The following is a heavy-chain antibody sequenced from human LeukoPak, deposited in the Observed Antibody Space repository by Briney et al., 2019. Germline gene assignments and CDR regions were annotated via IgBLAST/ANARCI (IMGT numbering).Heavy chain of an antibody. Sequence: SETLSLTCTVSGNSISSGDNYWSWIRQPARKGLEWIGRIYTSGSTNYNPSLKSRVTISGDTSKNQFSLKLSSVTAADTAVYYCARHPRWSLQRFDPWGQGTLVTVSS. CDR1: GNSISSGDNY. V-gene: IGHV4-61*02. D-gene: IGHD6-13*01. J-gene: IGHJ5*02. CDR2: IYTSGST. CDR3: ARHPRWSLQRFDP.